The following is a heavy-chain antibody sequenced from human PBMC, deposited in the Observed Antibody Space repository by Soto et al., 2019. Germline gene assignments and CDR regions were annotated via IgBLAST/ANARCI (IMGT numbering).Heavy chain of an antibody. CDR1: GFTFSSYA. D-gene: IGHD6-19*01. CDR3: AKDLWYSSGWSRTDYFDY. V-gene: IGHV3-23*01. Sequence: PGGSLRLSCAASGFTFSSYAMSWVRQAPGKGLEWVSAISGSGGSTYYADSVKGRFTISRDNSKNTLYLQMNSLRAEDTAVYYCAKDLWYSSGWSRTDYFDYWGQGTLVTVSS. CDR2: ISGSGGST. J-gene: IGHJ4*02.